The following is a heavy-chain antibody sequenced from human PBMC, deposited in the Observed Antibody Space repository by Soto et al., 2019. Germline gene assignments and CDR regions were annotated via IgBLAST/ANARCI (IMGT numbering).Heavy chain of an antibody. V-gene: IGHV3-7*01. Sequence: GGSLRLSCAAAGFTFSRYWMSWVRQAPGKGLELVANIKGDGSEIYYVDSVKGRFTISRDNAKNSLYLQMNSLRVEDTAVYYCARLGPYGSESYMFRHSRFDPWGQGTRVTVS. CDR3: ARLGPYGSESYMFRHSRFDP. D-gene: IGHD3-10*01. CDR1: GFTFSRYW. J-gene: IGHJ5*02. CDR2: IKGDGSEI.